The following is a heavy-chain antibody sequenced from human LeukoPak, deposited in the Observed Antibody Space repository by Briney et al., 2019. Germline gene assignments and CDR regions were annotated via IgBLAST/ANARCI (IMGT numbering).Heavy chain of an antibody. CDR2: IKQDGSEK. J-gene: IGHJ4*02. CDR1: GFSFSSYW. CDR3: ARETSVPYSKQ. D-gene: IGHD5/OR15-5a*01. Sequence: PGGSLTQSFAASGFSFSSYWMNWVHQAPGKGLEWVANIKQDGSEKYYLDSVKGRFTISRDNAKNSLYLQMNSLRAEDTAVYYCARETSVPYSKQWSPAILVTVSS. V-gene: IGHV3-7*01.